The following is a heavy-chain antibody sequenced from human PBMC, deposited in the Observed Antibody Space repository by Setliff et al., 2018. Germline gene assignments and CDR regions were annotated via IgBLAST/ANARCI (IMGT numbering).Heavy chain of an antibody. Sequence: SETLSLTCAVYGGSFSGYFWSWIRQAPGRGLEWIGEINDRGSTHYNPSLKSRVTISIDTSKNQFSLKLTSVTAEDTAMYYCATLSKDLNYWGQGTLVTVSS. CDR3: ATLSKDLNY. J-gene: IGHJ4*02. CDR1: GGSFSGYF. V-gene: IGHV4-34*01. D-gene: IGHD3-3*01. CDR2: INDRGST.